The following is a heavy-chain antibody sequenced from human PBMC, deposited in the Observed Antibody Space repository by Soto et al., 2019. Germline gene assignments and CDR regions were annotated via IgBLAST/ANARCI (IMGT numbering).Heavy chain of an antibody. CDR2: IYRTGST. J-gene: IGHJ4*02. Sequence: PGATLSLTCAVSGCSFTSNNWCIWVRQPPGQGLEWIGEIYRTGSTNYNPSLKSRVTISLDKSENQFSLKVTSLTAADTAVYYCASRDPGTSVDYWGKGTLVAVS. CDR3: ASRDPGTSVDY. CDR1: GCSFTSNNW. D-gene: IGHD1-7*01. V-gene: IGHV4-4*02.